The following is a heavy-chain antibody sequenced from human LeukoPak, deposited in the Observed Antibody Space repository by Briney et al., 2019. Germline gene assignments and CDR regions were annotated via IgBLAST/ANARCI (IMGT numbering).Heavy chain of an antibody. Sequence: GGSLRLPCAASGFTFSSYSMNWVRQAPGKGLEWVSSISSSSSYIYYADSVKGRFTISRDNARNSLYLQMGSLRAEDTAVYYCATYTHWVAGDVWGQGTTVTVSS. CDR1: GFTFSSYS. CDR2: ISSSSSYI. D-gene: IGHD3-16*01. J-gene: IGHJ6*02. CDR3: ATYTHWVAGDV. V-gene: IGHV3-21*01.